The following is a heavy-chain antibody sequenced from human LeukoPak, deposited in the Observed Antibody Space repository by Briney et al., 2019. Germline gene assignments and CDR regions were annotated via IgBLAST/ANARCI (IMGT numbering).Heavy chain of an antibody. CDR2: ISWDSRNI. Sequence: GRSLRLSCALSGFTFDDYAVFWVRHAPGEGLEWVSGISWDSRNIGYAASVKGRFTTSRDNGKNSLYLQMNSLRPDDTALYYCARGNRDSSGFYFYYGMDVWGPGSTVTVSS. V-gene: IGHV3-9*01. D-gene: IGHD6-19*01. CDR3: ARGNRDSSGFYFYYGMDV. J-gene: IGHJ6*02. CDR1: GFTFDDYA.